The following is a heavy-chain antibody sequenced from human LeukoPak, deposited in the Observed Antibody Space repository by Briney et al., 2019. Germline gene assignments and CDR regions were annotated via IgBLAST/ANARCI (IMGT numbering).Heavy chain of an antibody. J-gene: IGHJ6*03. CDR3: ATSAVTTENSYHYIDV. CDR2: IFTSGNT. V-gene: IGHV4-4*07. Sequence: SETLSLTCTASGGSINIYYWSWIRQPAGKGLEWIGRIFTSGNTNYNPSLKSRVTLSVDKSKNQFSLKLNSVTAADTAVYYCATSAVTTENSYHYIDVWGKGTTVTVSS. D-gene: IGHD4-17*01. CDR1: GGSINIYY.